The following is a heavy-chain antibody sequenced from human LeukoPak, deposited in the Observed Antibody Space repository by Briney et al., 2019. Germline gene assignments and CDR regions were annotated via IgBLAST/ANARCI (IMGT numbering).Heavy chain of an antibody. CDR1: GYTFTGYY. CDR2: INPSGGST. J-gene: IGHJ4*02. CDR3: ARGAITIFGVVIREFDY. V-gene: IGHV1-46*01. D-gene: IGHD3-3*01. Sequence: ASLKVSCKASGYTFTGYYMHWVRQAPGQGLEWMGIINPSGGSTSYAQKFQGRVTMTRDMSTSTVYMELSSLRSEDTAVYYCARGAITIFGVVIREFDYWGQGTLVTVSS.